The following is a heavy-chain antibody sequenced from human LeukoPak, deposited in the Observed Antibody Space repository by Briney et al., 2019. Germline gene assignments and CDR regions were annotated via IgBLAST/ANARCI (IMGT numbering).Heavy chain of an antibody. J-gene: IGHJ6*02. CDR3: ARASPDIVVVPAATPYGMDV. Sequence: GASVKVSCKASGYTFTSYYMHWVRQAPGQGLEWMGIINPSGGSTSYAQKFQGRVTITADESTSTAYMELSSLRSEDTAVYYCARASPDIVVVPAATPYGMDVWGQGTTVTVSS. V-gene: IGHV1-46*01. CDR2: INPSGGST. CDR1: GYTFTSYY. D-gene: IGHD2-2*01.